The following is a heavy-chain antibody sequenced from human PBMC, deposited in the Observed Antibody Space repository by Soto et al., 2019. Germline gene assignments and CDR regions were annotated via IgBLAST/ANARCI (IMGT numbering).Heavy chain of an antibody. V-gene: IGHV3-11*05. CDR3: AREGPGNSGWYVDS. J-gene: IGHJ4*02. CDR1: GFTFSDYY. CDR2: ISSSSTYT. D-gene: IGHD6-25*01. Sequence: QVRLVESGGGLVKPGGSLRLSCAASGFTFSDYYMSWIRQAPGKGLEWLSYISSSSTYTSYADSVKGRLIISRDNAKNSLHLKMNRLRAEDTAVYYCAREGPGNSGWYVDSWGQGTLVTVSS.